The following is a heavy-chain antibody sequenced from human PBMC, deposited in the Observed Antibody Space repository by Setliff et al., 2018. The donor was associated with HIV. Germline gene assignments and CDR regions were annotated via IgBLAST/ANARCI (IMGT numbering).Heavy chain of an antibody. CDR1: GGSISSHY. V-gene: IGHV4-59*11. J-gene: IGHJ6*03. D-gene: IGHD3-10*01. CDR3: ARDGGYYYYMDV. Sequence: SETLSLTCTVSGGSISSHYWSWIRQPPGKGLEWIGYIYYSGSTNYNPSLKSRVTISVDTSKNQFSLKLSSVTAADTAVYYCARDGGYYYYMDVWGKGTTVTV. CDR2: IYYSGST.